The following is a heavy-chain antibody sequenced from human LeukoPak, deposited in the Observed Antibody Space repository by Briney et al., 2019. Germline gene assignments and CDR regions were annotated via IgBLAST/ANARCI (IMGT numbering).Heavy chain of an antibody. CDR1: GFTFSSFW. CDR3: AKDRETTASGTFDY. Sequence: GGSLRLSCAASGFTFSSFWMSWVRQAPRKGLEWVANIKQDGSEKYYVDSVKGRFTISRDNSNNTLYLQMNSLRAEDTGVYYCAKDRETTASGTFDYWGQGTLVTVSS. J-gene: IGHJ4*02. V-gene: IGHV3-7*01. CDR2: IKQDGSEK. D-gene: IGHD6-13*01.